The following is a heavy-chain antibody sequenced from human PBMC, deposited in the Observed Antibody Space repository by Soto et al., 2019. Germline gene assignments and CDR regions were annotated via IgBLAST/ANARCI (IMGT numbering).Heavy chain of an antibody. CDR1: GFTFNNHA. Sequence: EVQLLESGGGLVQPGGSLRLSCTATGFTFNNHAMNWVRLAPGKGLEWAAGISGSGDSTCYGASVRGRFTISRDNSKNTLYLQMNSVRADDTAVYLCAKGHDFWSGYSYCYGMYLWGQGTTVTVSS. CDR2: ISGSGDST. D-gene: IGHD3-3*01. J-gene: IGHJ6*02. CDR3: AKGHDFWSGYSYCYGMYL. V-gene: IGHV3-23*01.